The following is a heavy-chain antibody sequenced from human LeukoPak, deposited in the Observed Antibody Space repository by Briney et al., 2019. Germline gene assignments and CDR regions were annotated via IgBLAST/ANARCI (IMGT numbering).Heavy chain of an antibody. V-gene: IGHV1-69*13. Sequence: SVKVSCKASGYTFTSYGISWVRQAPGQGLEWMGGIIPIFGTANYAQKFQGRVTITADESTSTAYMELSSLRSEDTAVYYCARDGIVPAAPDWGQGTLVTVSS. J-gene: IGHJ4*02. CDR2: IIPIFGTA. CDR3: ARDGIVPAAPD. CDR1: GYTFTSYG. D-gene: IGHD2-2*01.